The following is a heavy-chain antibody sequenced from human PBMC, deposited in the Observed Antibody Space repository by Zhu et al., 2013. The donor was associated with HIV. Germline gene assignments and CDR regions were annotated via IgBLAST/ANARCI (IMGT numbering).Heavy chain of an antibody. CDR3: ARVRYCSSTSCYYHYYYYGMDV. Sequence: QVQLVQSGAEVKKPGSSVKVSCKASGGTFSSYAISWVRQAPGQGLEWMGGIIPIFGTANYAQKFQGRVTITADESTSTAYMELSSLRSEDTAVYYCARVRYCSSTSCYYHYYYYGMDVWGQGTTVTVSS. CDR2: IIPIFGTA. D-gene: IGHD2-2*01. V-gene: IGHV1-69*01. CDR1: GGTFSSYA. J-gene: IGHJ6*02.